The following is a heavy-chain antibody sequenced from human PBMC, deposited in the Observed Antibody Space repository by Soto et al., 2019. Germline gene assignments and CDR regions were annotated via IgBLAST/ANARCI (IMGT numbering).Heavy chain of an antibody. CDR3: ARQLGGYSSSWLIDY. Sequence: PSETLSLTCTVSGGSISSSSYYWGWIRQPPGKGLEWIGSIYYSGSTYYNPSLKSRVTISVDTSKNQFSLKLSSVTAADTAVYYCARQLGGYSSSWLIDYWGQGTLVTVSS. D-gene: IGHD6-13*01. CDR1: GGSISSSSYY. J-gene: IGHJ4*02. CDR2: IYYSGST. V-gene: IGHV4-39*01.